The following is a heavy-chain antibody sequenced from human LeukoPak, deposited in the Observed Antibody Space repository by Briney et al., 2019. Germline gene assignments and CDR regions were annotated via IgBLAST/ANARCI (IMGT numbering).Heavy chain of an antibody. V-gene: IGHV3-64D*06. CDR1: GFTFSSYA. CDR3: VKTGYCSSTSCIGAFDI. D-gene: IGHD2-2*03. J-gene: IGHJ3*02. Sequence: GGSPRLSCSASGFTFSSYAMHWVRQAPGKGLEYVSAISSNGGSTYYADSVKGRFTISRDNSKNTLYLQMSSLRAEDTAVYYCVKTGYCSSTSCIGAFDIWGQGTMVTVSS. CDR2: ISSNGGST.